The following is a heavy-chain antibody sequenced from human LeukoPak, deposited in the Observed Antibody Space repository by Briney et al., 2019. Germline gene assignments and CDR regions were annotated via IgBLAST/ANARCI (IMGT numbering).Heavy chain of an antibody. V-gene: IGHV1-18*01. J-gene: IGHJ3*02. Sequence: GASVKVSCKASGYTFTSYGISWVRQAPGQGLEWMGWISAYNGNTNYAQKLQGRVTMTTDTSTSTAYMELRSLRSDDTAVYYCARTTIFGVFTESTDAFDIWGQGTMVTVSS. CDR3: ARTTIFGVFTESTDAFDI. CDR2: ISAYNGNT. CDR1: GYTFTSYG. D-gene: IGHD3-3*01.